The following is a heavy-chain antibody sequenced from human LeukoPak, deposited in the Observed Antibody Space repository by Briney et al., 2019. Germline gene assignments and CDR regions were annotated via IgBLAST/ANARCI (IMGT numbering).Heavy chain of an antibody. CDR2: INPDNGDT. D-gene: IGHD2-2*02. J-gene: IGHJ4*02. CDR1: GYSFTSQD. CDR3: TLYNY. Sequence: ASVKVSCKTSGYSFTSQDMHWVRQAPGQSLEWMGCINPDNGDTQYSQEFQGRVTITRDTSATTAYMELSSLRSDNMAVYYCTLYNYWGQGTLVTVSS. V-gene: IGHV1-3*03.